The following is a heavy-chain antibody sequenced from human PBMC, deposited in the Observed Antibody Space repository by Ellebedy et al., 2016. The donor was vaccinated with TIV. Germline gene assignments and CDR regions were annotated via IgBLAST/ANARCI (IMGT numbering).Heavy chain of an antibody. CDR2: INSDGSST. CDR1: GFTFSSYW. D-gene: IGHD4-23*01. V-gene: IGHV3-74*01. CDR3: ARGVVLRTTSRWSDL. J-gene: IGHJ2*01. Sequence: GESLKISCAASGFTFSSYWMHWVRQAPGKGLVWVSRINSDGSSTSYADSVKGRFTISRDNAKNTLYLQMNSLRAEDTAVYYCARGVVLRTTSRWSDLWGRGTLVTVSS.